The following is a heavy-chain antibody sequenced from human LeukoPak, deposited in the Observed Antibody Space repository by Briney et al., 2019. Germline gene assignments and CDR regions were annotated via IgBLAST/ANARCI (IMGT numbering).Heavy chain of an antibody. J-gene: IGHJ3*01. D-gene: IGHD6-25*01. CDR3: ARDNSGGYRPAGAFDF. V-gene: IGHV6-1*01. CDR2: TYYRSKWYN. Sequence: SQTLSLTCAISGDSVSRNSAAWNWIRQSPSRGLEWLGRTYYRSKWYNDYGLYVKSRITINPDTSKNQFSLQLNSVTPEDTAVYYCARDNSGGYRPAGAFDFWGQGTMVTVPS. CDR1: GDSVSRNSAA.